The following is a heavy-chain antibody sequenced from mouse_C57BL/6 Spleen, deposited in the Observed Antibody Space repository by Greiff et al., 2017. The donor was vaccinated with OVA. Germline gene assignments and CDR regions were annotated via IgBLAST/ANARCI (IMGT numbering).Heavy chain of an antibody. J-gene: IGHJ2*01. CDR1: GSAFSSYW. CDR2: IYPGDGDT. CDR3: ARTYGSSSFDY. Sequence: QVQLQQSGAELVKPGASVKISCKASGSAFSSYWLNWVKQRPGRGLEWIGQIYPGDGDTNYNGKFKGKATLTADKSSSTAYMQLSSLTDEDSAVYFRARTYGSSSFDYWGQGTTLTGSS. D-gene: IGHD1-1*01. V-gene: IGHV1-80*01.